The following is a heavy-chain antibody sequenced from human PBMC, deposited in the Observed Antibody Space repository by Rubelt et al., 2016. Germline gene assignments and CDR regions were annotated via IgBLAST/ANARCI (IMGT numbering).Heavy chain of an antibody. V-gene: IGHV4-59*01. CDR1: GDSIRKYY. D-gene: IGHD1-26*01. CDR3: AGEISGSYSLDS. J-gene: IGHJ4*02. Sequence: QVQLQGSGPGLVKPSETLSLTCTVSGDSIRKYYWSWIRQPPGKGPEWIGYVFYSGSTNYNPSLKSRVTISIDTSTSQFSLRLTSMTAADTAVYFCAGEISGSYSLDSWGQGTLVTVSS. CDR2: VFYSGST.